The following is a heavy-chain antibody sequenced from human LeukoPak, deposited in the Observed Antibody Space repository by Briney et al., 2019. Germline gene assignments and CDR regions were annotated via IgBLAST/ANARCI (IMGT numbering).Heavy chain of an antibody. CDR2: ISTSGRT. J-gene: IGHJ4*02. Sequence: SETLSLTCTVSGGSITTYYWSWIRQPAGKGLEWIGRISTSGRTNYNPSLKSRVTISVGTSKNQFSLKLSSVTAADTAVYYCAGGDYDILTGSTYLFDYWGQGTLVTVSS. D-gene: IGHD3-9*01. CDR3: AGGDYDILTGSTYLFDY. CDR1: GGSITTYY. V-gene: IGHV4-4*07.